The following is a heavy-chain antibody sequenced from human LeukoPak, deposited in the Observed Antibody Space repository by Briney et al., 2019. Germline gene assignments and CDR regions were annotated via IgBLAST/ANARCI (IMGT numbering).Heavy chain of an antibody. Sequence: SETLSLTCTVSGGSISSYYWSWIRQPPGKGLEWIGYIYYSGSTNYNPSLKSRVTISVDTSKNQFSLKLSSVTAADTAVYYCAREKWAGSPLYYYYGMDVWGQGTTVTVSS. CDR2: IYYSGST. J-gene: IGHJ6*02. V-gene: IGHV4-59*01. CDR3: AREKWAGSPLYYYYGMDV. CDR1: GGSISSYY. D-gene: IGHD1-26*01.